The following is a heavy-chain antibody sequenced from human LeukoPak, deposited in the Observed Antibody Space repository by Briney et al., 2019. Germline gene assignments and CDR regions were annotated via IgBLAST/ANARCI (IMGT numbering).Heavy chain of an antibody. J-gene: IGHJ3*02. D-gene: IGHD3-3*01. Sequence: SETLSLTCAVYGGSFSGYYWSWIRQPPGKGLEWIGEINHSGSTNYNPSLKSRVTISVDTSKNQFSLKLSSVTAADTAVYYCAREGSVLVAFDIWGQGTMVTVSS. V-gene: IGHV4-34*01. CDR3: AREGSVLVAFDI. CDR2: INHSGST. CDR1: GGSFSGYY.